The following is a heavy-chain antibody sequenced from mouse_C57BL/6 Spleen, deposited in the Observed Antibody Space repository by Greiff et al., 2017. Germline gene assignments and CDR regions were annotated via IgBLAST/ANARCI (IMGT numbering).Heavy chain of an antibody. CDR1: GYTFTSYW. D-gene: IGHD3-2*02. Sequence: EVQLQQSGTVLARPGASVKMSCKTSGYTFTSYWMHWVKQRPGQGLEWIGAIYPGNSDTSYNQKFKGKAKLTAATSASTAYMELSSLTNEDSAVYYCTREAQATGYYFDYWGQGTTLTVSS. CDR3: TREAQATGYYFDY. V-gene: IGHV1-5*01. J-gene: IGHJ2*01. CDR2: IYPGNSDT.